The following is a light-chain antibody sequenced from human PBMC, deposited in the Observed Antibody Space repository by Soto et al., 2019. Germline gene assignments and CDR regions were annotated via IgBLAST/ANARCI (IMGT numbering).Light chain of an antibody. Sequence: DIQMTPSPSTLSASVGDRVTITCRASQSISSWLAWYQQKPGKAPKLLIYKASSLESGVPSRFSGSGSGTEFTLTIISLQPDDFATYYCQQYNSYSGTFGQGTKVEIK. CDR1: QSISSW. V-gene: IGKV1-5*03. J-gene: IGKJ1*01. CDR3: QQYNSYSGT. CDR2: KAS.